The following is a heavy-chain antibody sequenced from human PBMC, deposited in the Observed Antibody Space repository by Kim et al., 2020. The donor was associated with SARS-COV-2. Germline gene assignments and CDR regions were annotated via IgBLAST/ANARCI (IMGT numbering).Heavy chain of an antibody. D-gene: IGHD6-19*01. CDR2: IIPILGIA. J-gene: IGHJ5*02. Sequence: SVKVSCKASGGTFSSYAISWVRQAPGQGLEWMGRIIPILGIANYAQKFQGRVKITADKSTSTAYMELSSLRSEDTAVYYCARDHRGHSSGWYVRVNWFDPWGQGTLVTVSS. CDR1: GGTFSSYA. V-gene: IGHV1-69*04. CDR3: ARDHRGHSSGWYVRVNWFDP.